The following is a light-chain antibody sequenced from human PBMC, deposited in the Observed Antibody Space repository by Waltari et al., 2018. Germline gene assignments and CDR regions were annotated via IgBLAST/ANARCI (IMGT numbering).Light chain of an antibody. Sequence: QSVLTQPPSVSGTPGQRVTISCSGSSSNIGRDTVNWYRQLPGTAPKLLIYGTNPRPSGVPDRFSGSKSGTSASLASSGLQSDDEADYYCAAWDDRLRAWVFGGGTQLTVL. CDR1: SSNIGRDT. V-gene: IGLV1-44*01. CDR3: AAWDDRLRAWV. J-gene: IGLJ3*02. CDR2: GTN.